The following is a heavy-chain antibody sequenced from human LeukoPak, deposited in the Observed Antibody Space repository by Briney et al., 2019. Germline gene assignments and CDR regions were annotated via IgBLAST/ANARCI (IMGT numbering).Heavy chain of an antibody. CDR1: GFTSSSYA. CDR3: AKDGVQLWYYFDY. CDR2: ISYDGSNK. D-gene: IGHD5-18*01. Sequence: GGSLRLSCAASGFTSSSYAMSWVRQAPGKGLEWVAVISYDGSNKYYADSVKGRFTISRDNSKNTLYLQMNSLRAEDTAVYYCAKDGVQLWYYFDYWGQGTLVTVSS. V-gene: IGHV3-30*18. J-gene: IGHJ4*02.